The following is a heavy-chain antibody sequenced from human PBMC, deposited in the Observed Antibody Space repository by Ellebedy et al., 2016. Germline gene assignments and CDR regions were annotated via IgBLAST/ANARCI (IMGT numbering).Heavy chain of an antibody. J-gene: IGHJ4*02. CDR2: IVNSGRDT. D-gene: IGHD2-8*01. CDR1: GFIFNIAG. CDR3: TRDGREWSRDY. Sequence: GESLKISXAASGFIFNIAGMTWVRQAPGKGLEWVATIVNSGRDTYYADPLKGRFTISRDNTRNSVYLQMDSLTVEDTAVYYCTRDGREWSRDYWGQGTLVTVSS. V-gene: IGHV3-21*06.